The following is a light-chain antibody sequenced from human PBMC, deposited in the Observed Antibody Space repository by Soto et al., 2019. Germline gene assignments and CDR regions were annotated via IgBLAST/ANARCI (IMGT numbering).Light chain of an antibody. CDR1: SSNIGSNY. Sequence: QPVLTQPPSASGTPGQRVTISCSGSSSNIGSNYVSWYQQLPGTAPRLLIYGNNQRPSGVPDRFSGSKSGTSASLAISGLRSEDEADYYCAAWDDSLSGVVFGGGTKVTVL. V-gene: IGLV1-47*01. CDR2: GNN. J-gene: IGLJ2*01. CDR3: AAWDDSLSGVV.